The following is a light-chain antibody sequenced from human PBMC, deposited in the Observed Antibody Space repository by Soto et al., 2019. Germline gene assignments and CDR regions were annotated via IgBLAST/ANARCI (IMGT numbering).Light chain of an antibody. CDR3: QQYNNWPLMYT. CDR1: QSVSSN. V-gene: IGKV3-15*01. CDR2: GAS. Sequence: EIVMTQSPVTLSVSPGERATLSCRASQSVSSNLAWYQQKPGQAPRLLIYGASTRATGIPARFSGSGSGTEFTLTISSLQSEDFAVYNCQQYNNWPLMYTFGQGTKLEIK. J-gene: IGKJ2*01.